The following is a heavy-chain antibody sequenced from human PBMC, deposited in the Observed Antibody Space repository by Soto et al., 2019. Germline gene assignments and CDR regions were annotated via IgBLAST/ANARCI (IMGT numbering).Heavy chain of an antibody. J-gene: IGHJ6*02. V-gene: IGHV3-49*03. CDR2: IRSKAYGGTT. Sequence: RVLRLSCIGPGFTFGDYAMTSFRQAPGEGLEWVGFIRSKAYGGTTEYAASVKGRFTISRDDSNSIAYLQMNSLKTEDTAVYYCQYQLLTYYYGMDVWGQGTTVTVSS. D-gene: IGHD2-2*01. CDR1: GFTFGDYA. CDR3: QYQLLTYYYGMDV.